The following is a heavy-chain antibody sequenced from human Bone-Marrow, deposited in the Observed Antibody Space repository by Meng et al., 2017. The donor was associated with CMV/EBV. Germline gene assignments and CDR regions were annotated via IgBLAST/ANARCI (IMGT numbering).Heavy chain of an antibody. D-gene: IGHD2-2*01. Sequence: GGSLRLSCAPSGFTFSSYSMNWVRQAPGKGLEWVSYISSSSSTIYYADAGKGRFTISRDNAKHSQDLQMNSLRAEDTAVYYCARVPGGYCSSTSCPDYWGQGTLVTVSS. CDR3: ARVPGGYCSSTSCPDY. V-gene: IGHV3-48*04. CDR2: ISSSSSTI. J-gene: IGHJ4*02. CDR1: GFTFSSYS.